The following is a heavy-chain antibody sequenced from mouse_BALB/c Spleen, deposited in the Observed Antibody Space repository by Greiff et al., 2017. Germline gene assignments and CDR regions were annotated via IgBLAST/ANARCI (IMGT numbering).Heavy chain of an antibody. D-gene: IGHD2-2*01. CDR1: GFTFSSFG. Sequence: DVMLVESGGGLVQPGGSRKLSCAASGFTFSSFGMHWVRQAPEKGLEWVAYISSGSSTIYYADTVKGRFTISRDNPKNTLFLQMTSLRSEDTAMYYCARSGLPAWFAYWGQGTLVTVSA. J-gene: IGHJ3*01. CDR3: ARSGLPAWFAY. V-gene: IGHV5-17*02. CDR2: ISSGSSTI.